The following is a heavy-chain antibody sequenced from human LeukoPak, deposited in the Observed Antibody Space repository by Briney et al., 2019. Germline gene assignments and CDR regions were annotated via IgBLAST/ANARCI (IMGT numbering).Heavy chain of an antibody. D-gene: IGHD2-15*01. CDR1: GYTFTSYG. CDR2: ISAYNGNT. J-gene: IGHJ5*02. Sequence: ASVKVSCRASGYTFTSYGISWVRQAPGQGLEWMGWISAYNGNTNYAQKLQGRVTMTTEQYTSTAYLELRSLRSDETAVYYCAREGYCSGGSCRHNWFDPWGKGTLVTVSS. CDR3: AREGYCSGGSCRHNWFDP. V-gene: IGHV1-18*04.